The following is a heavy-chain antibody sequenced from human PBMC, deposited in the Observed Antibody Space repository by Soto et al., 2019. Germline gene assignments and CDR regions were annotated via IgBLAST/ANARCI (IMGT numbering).Heavy chain of an antibody. J-gene: IGHJ4*02. CDR2: IYWDDDK. V-gene: IGHV2-5*02. CDR1: GFSLSTSGVG. CDR3: AHRTRSGTTAVPYFDY. Sequence: QITLKESGPTLVKPTQPLTLTCTFSGFSLSTSGVGVGWIRQPPGKSLEWLALIYWDDDKRYSPSLKSRLTITKDTSKNQVVLTMTNMDPVDTATYYCAHRTRSGTTAVPYFDYWGQGTLVTVSS. D-gene: IGHD2-2*01.